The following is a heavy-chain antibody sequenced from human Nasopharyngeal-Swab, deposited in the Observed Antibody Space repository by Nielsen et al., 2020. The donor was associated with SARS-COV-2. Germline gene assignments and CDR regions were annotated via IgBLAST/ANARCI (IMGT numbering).Heavy chain of an antibody. CDR2: ISYDGSNK. D-gene: IGHD3-10*01. Sequence: SLKISCVASGFTFSNYGMHWVRQAPGKGPEWVAIISYDGSNKYHADSVKGRFTISKDNSKNTLYLQMSSLRADDAAVYYCAKERFYSGSGKYPRDFDYWGQGTLVTVSS. V-gene: IGHV3-30*18. CDR3: AKERFYSGSGKYPRDFDY. J-gene: IGHJ4*02. CDR1: GFTFSNYG.